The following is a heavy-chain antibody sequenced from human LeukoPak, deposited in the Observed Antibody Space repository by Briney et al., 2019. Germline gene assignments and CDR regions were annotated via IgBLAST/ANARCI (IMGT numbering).Heavy chain of an antibody. V-gene: IGHV3-23*01. CDR2: ISGSGGST. D-gene: IGHD2-2*01. CDR1: GFTFSSYA. Sequence: GGSLRLSCAASGFTFSSYAMSWVRQAPGKGLEWVSAISGSGGSTYYADSVKGRFTISRDNSKNTLYLQMNSLRAEDTAVYYCARNKPYCSSTSCYAEYYYYYGMDVWGQGTTVTVSS. J-gene: IGHJ6*02. CDR3: ARNKPYCSSTSCYAEYYYYYGMDV.